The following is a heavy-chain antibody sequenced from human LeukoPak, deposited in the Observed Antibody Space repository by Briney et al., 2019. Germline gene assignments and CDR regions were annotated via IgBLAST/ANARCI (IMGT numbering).Heavy chain of an antibody. D-gene: IGHD1-26*01. J-gene: IGHJ3*02. CDR2: ISAYNGNT. V-gene: IGHV1-18*01. CDR3: ARVPGSYRIDAFDI. CDR1: GYTFTSYG. Sequence: PRASVKVSCKASGYTFTSYGISWVRQAPGQGLEWMRWISAYNGNTNYAQKLQGRVTMTTDTSTSTAYMELRSLRSDDTAVYYCARVPGSYRIDAFDIWGQGTMVTVSS.